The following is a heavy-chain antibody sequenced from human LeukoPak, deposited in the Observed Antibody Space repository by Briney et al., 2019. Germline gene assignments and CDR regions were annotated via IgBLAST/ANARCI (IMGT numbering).Heavy chain of an antibody. CDR2: IRYDGNLQ. V-gene: IGHV3-30*02. Sequence: GGSLRLSCAASGFIFSNYGFHWVRQAPGKGLEWVAVIRYDGNLQYHADSVKGRFTVSKDNFKDTLYLHMNGLRPEDSAIYYCSREASEAFDIWGQGSMVTVS. CDR1: GFIFSNYG. CDR3: SREASEAFDI. J-gene: IGHJ3*02.